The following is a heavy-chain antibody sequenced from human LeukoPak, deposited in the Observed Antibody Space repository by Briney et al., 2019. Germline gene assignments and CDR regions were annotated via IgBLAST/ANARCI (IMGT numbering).Heavy chain of an antibody. CDR3: ARLSPKVPRGFSYYYYMDV. CDR1: GGSFSGYY. CDR2: INHSGGT. J-gene: IGHJ6*03. D-gene: IGHD3-16*02. Sequence: SETLSLTCAGYGGSFSGYYWSWIRQPPGKGLEWIGEINHSGGTNYNPSLKSRVTISVDTSKNQFSLKLSSVTAADTAVYYCARLSPKVPRGFSYYYYMDVWGKGTTVTISS. V-gene: IGHV4-34*01.